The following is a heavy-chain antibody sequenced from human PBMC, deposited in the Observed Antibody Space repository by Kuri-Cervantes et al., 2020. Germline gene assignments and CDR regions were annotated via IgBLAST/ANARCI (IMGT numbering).Heavy chain of an antibody. CDR3: ARRVDCSSTSCYAGTYYYYMDV. CDR1: GGSFSGYY. D-gene: IGHD2-2*01. Sequence: SQTLSLTCAVYGGSFSGYYWSWIRQPPGKGLEWIGEINHSGSTNYNPSLKSRVTISVDTSKNQFSLKLSSVTAADTAVYYCARRVDCSSTSCYAGTYYYYMDVWGKGTTVTVSS. J-gene: IGHJ6*03. CDR2: INHSGST. V-gene: IGHV4-34*01.